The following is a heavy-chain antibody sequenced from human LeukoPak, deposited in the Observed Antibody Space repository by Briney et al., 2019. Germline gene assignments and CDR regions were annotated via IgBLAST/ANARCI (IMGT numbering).Heavy chain of an antibody. D-gene: IGHD1-26*01. CDR3: GRHLQTSVGANDY. Sequence: GGSLRLSCAASGFTFSSYPMNWVRQAPGKGLEWVSVISGSGGATFYGDSVQGRFTISRDNSRDTLYLQMNSLTAEDTAVYYCGRHLQTSVGANDYWGQGTLVTVSS. J-gene: IGHJ4*02. CDR1: GFTFSSYP. CDR2: ISGSGGAT. V-gene: IGHV3-23*01.